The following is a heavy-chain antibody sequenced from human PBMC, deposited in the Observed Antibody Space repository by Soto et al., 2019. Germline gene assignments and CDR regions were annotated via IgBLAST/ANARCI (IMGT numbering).Heavy chain of an antibody. CDR2: ISSDSRTI. D-gene: IGHD6-25*01. CDR3: ARNPTRQRDDYYYYYGMDV. CDR1: GFSLSAYA. Sequence: GGSLRHSCVASGFSLSAYAVNWVRQAPGKGLEWVSFISSDSRTIYYADSVEGRFTVSRDNARNSVSLQMDSLRDEDAAVYYCARNPTRQRDDYYYYYGMDVWGQGTTVTVSS. V-gene: IGHV3-48*02. J-gene: IGHJ6*02.